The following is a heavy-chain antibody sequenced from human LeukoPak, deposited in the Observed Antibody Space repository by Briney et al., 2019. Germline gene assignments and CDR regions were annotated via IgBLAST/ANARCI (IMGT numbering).Heavy chain of an antibody. D-gene: IGHD6-13*01. CDR2: IIPIPGIP. J-gene: IGHJ6*02. Sequence: ASVKVSCKASGGTFSSYAISWVRQAPGQGLEWMGRIIPIPGIPNYAQKFQGRVTITADKSTSTAYMELRSLRSEDTAVYYCAKNEAAAKDHYSAMDVWGQGTTVTVSS. CDR3: AKNEAAAKDHYSAMDV. CDR1: GGTFSSYA. V-gene: IGHV1-69*04.